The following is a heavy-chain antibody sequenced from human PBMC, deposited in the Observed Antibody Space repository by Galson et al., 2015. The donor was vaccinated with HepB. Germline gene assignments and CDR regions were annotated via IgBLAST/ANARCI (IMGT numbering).Heavy chain of an antibody. CDR2: IDTNTGNP. Sequence: SVKVSCKASGYTFSDYSITWVRQAPGQGLEWMGWIDTNTGNPTYAQGFTGRFVFSLDTSVSTAYLQISSLKAEDTAVYYCARDRGSGSHFFDYWGQGTLVTVSS. CDR1: GYTFSDYS. V-gene: IGHV7-4-1*02. CDR3: ARDRGSGSHFFDY. D-gene: IGHD2-15*01. J-gene: IGHJ4*02.